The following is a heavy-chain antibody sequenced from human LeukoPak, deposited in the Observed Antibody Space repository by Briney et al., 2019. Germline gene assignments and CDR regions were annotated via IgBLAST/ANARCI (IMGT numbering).Heavy chain of an antibody. J-gene: IGHJ4*02. CDR1: GFTFDDYA. CDR3: ARERSPAYYFDY. CDR2: ISWNSGSI. Sequence: PGRSLRLSCAASGFTFDDYAMHWVRQAPGKGLEWVSGISWNSGSIGYADSVKGRFTISRDNAKNSLYLQMNSLRAEDTAVYYCARERSPAYYFDYWGQGTLVTVSS. V-gene: IGHV3-9*01. D-gene: IGHD4-17*01.